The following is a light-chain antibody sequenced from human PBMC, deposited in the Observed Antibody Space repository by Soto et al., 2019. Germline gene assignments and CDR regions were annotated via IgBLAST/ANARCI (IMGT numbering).Light chain of an antibody. CDR2: SKN. Sequence: QSVLTQPPSASGTPGQRVTISCSGGSSNIGSNTINWYQHLPGTAPKLLIYSKNQRPSGVPDRFSASKSGTSASLAISGLQSYDEADYYCATWDDSLDVVVFGGGTKVTVL. CDR3: ATWDDSLDVVV. CDR1: SSNIGSNT. V-gene: IGLV1-44*01. J-gene: IGLJ2*01.